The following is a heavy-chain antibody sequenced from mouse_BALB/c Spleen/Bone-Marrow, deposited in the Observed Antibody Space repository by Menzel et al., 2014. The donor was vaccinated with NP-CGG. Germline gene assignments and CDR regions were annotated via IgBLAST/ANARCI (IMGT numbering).Heavy chain of an antibody. J-gene: IGHJ2*01. CDR2: IWSGGST. V-gene: IGHV2-2*02. CDR1: GFSLTSYG. D-gene: IGHD1-1*01. Sequence: HVQLQQTRPDLVPPSQSLSITCTVSGFSLTSYGVHWVRQSPAKGLESLGVIWSGGSTDYNAAFISRLSISKDNSKSQVFFKMNSLQANDTAIYYCARYGSILDYWGQGTTRTVST. CDR3: ARYGSILDY.